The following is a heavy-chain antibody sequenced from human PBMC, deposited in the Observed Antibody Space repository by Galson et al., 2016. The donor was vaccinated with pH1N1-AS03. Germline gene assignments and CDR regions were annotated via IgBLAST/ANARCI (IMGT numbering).Heavy chain of an antibody. D-gene: IGHD6-6*01. CDR3: ARVWLPYSRSPSSLSGLDY. CDR1: GFSFSSHA. Sequence: SLRLSCAASGFSFSSHALHWVRQAPGKGLEWVSVISFDGDSTYTAKSVRGRFSISRDNSKQKLFLQMDSLRPEDTAVYYCARVWLPYSRSPSSLSGLDYWGQGTVVTVSS. V-gene: IGHV3-30-3*01. CDR2: ISFDGDST. J-gene: IGHJ4*02.